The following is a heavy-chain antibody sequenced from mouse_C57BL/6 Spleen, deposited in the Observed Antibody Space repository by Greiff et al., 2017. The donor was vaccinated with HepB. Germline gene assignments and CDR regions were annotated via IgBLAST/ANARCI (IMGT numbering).Heavy chain of an antibody. CDR3: ARSVPSWYFDV. Sequence: QVQLKESGAELVKPGASVKLSCKASGYTFTSYWMQWVKQRPGQGLEWIGEIDPSDSYTNYNQKFKGKATLTVDTSSSTAYMQLSSLTSEDSAVYYCARSVPSWYFDVWGTGTTVTVSS. J-gene: IGHJ1*03. CDR1: GYTFTSYW. V-gene: IGHV1-50*01. D-gene: IGHD1-1*01. CDR2: IDPSDSYT.